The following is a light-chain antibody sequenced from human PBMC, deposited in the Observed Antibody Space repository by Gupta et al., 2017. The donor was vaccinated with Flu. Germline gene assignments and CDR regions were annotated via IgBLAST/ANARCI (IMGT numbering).Light chain of an antibody. V-gene: IGLV3-21*02. Sequence: SYQLPPLPSLPVAPRQPATITCGGTNIGSKSVHWSQQKPAHPPLLVISDHSARPSGVPARFSCANSGNTATPITSKGEAGDEADVYCYVWHNSSNHLRVFGGGTKLTVL. CDR2: DHS. CDR3: YVWHNSSNHLRV. CDR1: NIGSKS. J-gene: IGLJ3*02.